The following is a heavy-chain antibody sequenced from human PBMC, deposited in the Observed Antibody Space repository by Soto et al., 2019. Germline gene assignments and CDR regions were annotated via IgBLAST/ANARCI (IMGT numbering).Heavy chain of an antibody. D-gene: IGHD6-19*01. CDR2: ISCCGGST. V-gene: IGHV3-23*01. CDR3: AKADGEQWLLPHLDK. J-gene: IGHJ4*02. Sequence: EVQLLESGGGVVQPGGSLRLSCEASEFNFKKFAMSWVRQAPGEGLEWVSGISCCGGSTSYADSVRGRFSIARDDSTNTLALQMNNLRVEDTAQYYCAKADGEQWLLPHLDKWGQGTLVTVS. CDR1: EFNFKKFA.